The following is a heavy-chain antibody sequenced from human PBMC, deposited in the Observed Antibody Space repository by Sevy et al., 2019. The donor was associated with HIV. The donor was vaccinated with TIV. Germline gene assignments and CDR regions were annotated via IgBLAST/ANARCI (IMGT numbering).Heavy chain of an antibody. CDR2: ISYDGNNK. CDR1: GFTFSSYA. J-gene: IGHJ4*02. V-gene: IGHV3-30*04. Sequence: GGSLRLSCTASGFTFSSYAMYWVRQAPGKVLEWVAVISYDGNNKDYADSVKGRFTISRDNSKNTLYLQMNSLRAEDTAEYYCASHYYDSTGYYYPLDYWGQGTLVTVSS. CDR3: ASHYYDSTGYYYPLDY. D-gene: IGHD3-22*01.